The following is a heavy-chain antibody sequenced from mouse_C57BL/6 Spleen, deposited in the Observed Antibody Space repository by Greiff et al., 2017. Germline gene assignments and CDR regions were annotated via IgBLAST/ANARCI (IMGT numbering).Heavy chain of an antibody. CDR3: ARSLYGYRAMDY. CDR1: GYAFSSSW. V-gene: IGHV1-82*01. J-gene: IGHJ4*01. D-gene: IGHD2-2*01. Sequence: QVQLQQSGPELVKPGASVKLSCKASGYAFSSSWMNWVKQRPGKGLEWIGRIYPGDGDTNYNGKFKGKATLTADKSSSTADMQLSSLTSEDSAVYYCARSLYGYRAMDYWGQGTSVTVSS. CDR2: IYPGDGDT.